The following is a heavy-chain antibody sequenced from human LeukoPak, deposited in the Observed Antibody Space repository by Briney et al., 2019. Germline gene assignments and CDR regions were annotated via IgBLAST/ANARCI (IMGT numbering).Heavy chain of an antibody. V-gene: IGHV4-38-2*02. CDR2: VYHSGST. D-gene: IGHD4-17*01. Sequence: SETLSLTCAVSGYSITSGYCWGWIRQPPGKGLEWIGSVYHSGSTYYNPSLKSRVTMSVDTSKNQFSLKLNSVTAADTAVYYCARDSDGAYDLVDYWGQGTLVTVSS. J-gene: IGHJ4*02. CDR3: ARDSDGAYDLVDY. CDR1: GYSITSGYC.